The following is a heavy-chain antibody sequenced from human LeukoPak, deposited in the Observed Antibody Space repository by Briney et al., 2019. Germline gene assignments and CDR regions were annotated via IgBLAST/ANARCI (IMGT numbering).Heavy chain of an antibody. J-gene: IGHJ4*02. CDR2: ITPIFGTA. Sequence: APVKVSCKASGGTFSNYAINWVRQAPGQGLEWMGGITPIFGTANYLQKFQGRVTITADKSTSTAYMELSRLRSEDTAIYYCARASSDDTAMATPFAYWGQGTLVTVSS. V-gene: IGHV1-69*06. CDR3: ARASSDDTAMATPFAY. D-gene: IGHD5-18*01. CDR1: GGTFSNYA.